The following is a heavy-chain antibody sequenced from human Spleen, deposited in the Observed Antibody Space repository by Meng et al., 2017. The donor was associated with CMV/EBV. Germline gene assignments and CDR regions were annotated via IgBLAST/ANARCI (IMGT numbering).Heavy chain of an antibody. J-gene: IGHJ4*02. D-gene: IGHD5-18*01. Sequence: GESLKISCKASGYRFTNYWIGWVRQMPGKGLEWMGIIFPSDSDTTYNPSFKGQVTMSADKSTGTAYLQWSSLKASDTAVYYCARQVDLAMFYDYWGQGTLVTVSS. CDR3: ARQVDLAMFYDY. V-gene: IGHV5-51*01. CDR2: IFPSDSDT. CDR1: GYRFTNYW.